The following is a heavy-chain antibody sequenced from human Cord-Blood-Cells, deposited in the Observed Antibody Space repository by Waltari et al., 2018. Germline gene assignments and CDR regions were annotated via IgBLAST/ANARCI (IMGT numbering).Heavy chain of an antibody. D-gene: IGHD7-27*01. V-gene: IGHV2-5*01. J-gene: IGHJ4*02. CDR1: GFSLSTSGVG. CDR2: IYWNDDK. Sequence: QITLKESGPTLVKPTQTLTLTCTFSGFSLSTSGVGVGWIRQPPGKALEWLALIYWNDDKRYSPSLKSRLTITKDTSKNQVVLTMTNMDPVDTAIYYCAHSVVNWGAVGFDYWGQGTLVTVSS. CDR3: AHSVVNWGAVGFDY.